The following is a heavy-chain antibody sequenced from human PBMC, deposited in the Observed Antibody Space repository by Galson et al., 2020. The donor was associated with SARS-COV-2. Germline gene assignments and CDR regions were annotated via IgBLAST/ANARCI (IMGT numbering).Heavy chain of an antibody. CDR1: GFIFGNYG. D-gene: IGHD6-19*01. CDR3: ASSIEVAGAIDY. CDR2: IWSDGINK. V-gene: IGHV3-33*01. Sequence: GESLKISCAASGFIFGNYGMHWVRQASGKGLEWVAVIWSDGINKYYGDSVKGRFTISRDNSKNTLNLQMNSLRAEDTAVYYCASSIEVAGAIDYWGQGTLVTVSS. J-gene: IGHJ4*02.